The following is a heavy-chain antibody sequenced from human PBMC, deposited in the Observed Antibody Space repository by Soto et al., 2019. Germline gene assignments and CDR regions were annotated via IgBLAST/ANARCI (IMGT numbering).Heavy chain of an antibody. CDR1: GFSLSTSGVG. D-gene: IGHD2-2*01. V-gene: IGHV2-5*02. Sequence: QITLKESGPTLVKPTQTLTLTCTFSGFSLSTSGVGVGWIRQPPGKALEWLALIYWDDDKRYSPSLKSRLTITKDXXKXQXXLTMTNMDPVDTATYYCAHSLLSWVVPAAVGWFDPWGQGTLVTVSS. J-gene: IGHJ5*02. CDR2: IYWDDDK. CDR3: AHSLLSWVVPAAVGWFDP.